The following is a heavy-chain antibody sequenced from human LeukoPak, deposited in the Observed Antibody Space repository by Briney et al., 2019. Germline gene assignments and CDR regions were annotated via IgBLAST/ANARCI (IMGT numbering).Heavy chain of an antibody. CDR1: GFTLSSYA. D-gene: IGHD3-3*01. Sequence: GGSLILSCAASGFTLSSYAMSWVRQAPGKGLEWVSATSSSDAGTYYADSVKGRFTISRDNSKNTLYLQMNSLRAEDTAVYYCAKESDDFWSGYYDFDYWGQGTLVTVSS. CDR2: TSSSDAGT. V-gene: IGHV3-23*01. J-gene: IGHJ4*02. CDR3: AKESDDFWSGYYDFDY.